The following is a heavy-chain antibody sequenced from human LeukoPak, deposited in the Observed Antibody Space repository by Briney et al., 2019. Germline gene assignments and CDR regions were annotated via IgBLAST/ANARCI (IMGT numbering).Heavy chain of an antibody. Sequence: SETLSLTCAVYGGSFSGYYWSWLRQPPGKGLEWIGEINHSGSTNYNPSLKSRVTISVDTSKNQFSLKLSSVTAADTAVYYCASVAVAGTKWFDPWGQGTLVTVSS. J-gene: IGHJ5*02. D-gene: IGHD6-19*01. CDR3: ASVAVAGTKWFDP. CDR2: INHSGST. V-gene: IGHV4-34*01. CDR1: GGSFSGYY.